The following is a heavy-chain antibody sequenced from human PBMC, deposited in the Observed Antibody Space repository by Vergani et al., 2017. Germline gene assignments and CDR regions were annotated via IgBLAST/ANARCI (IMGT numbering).Heavy chain of an antibody. V-gene: IGHV3-7*01. Sequence: EVQLVESGGGLVQPGGSLRLSCAASGFTFSSYWMSWVRQAPGKGLEWVANIKQDGSEKYYVDSVKGRFTISRDNAKNSLYLQMNSLRAEDTAVYYCARDIIVYYDFWSGYSFLPGYYYYMDVWGKGTTVTVSS. J-gene: IGHJ6*03. D-gene: IGHD3-3*01. CDR2: IKQDGSEK. CDR3: ARDIIVYYDFWSGYSFLPGYYYYMDV. CDR1: GFTFSSYW.